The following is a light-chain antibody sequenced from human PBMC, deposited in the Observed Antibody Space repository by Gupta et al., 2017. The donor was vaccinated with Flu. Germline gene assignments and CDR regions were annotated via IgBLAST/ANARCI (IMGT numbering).Light chain of an antibody. CDR1: SSDVGGYND. J-gene: IGLJ3*02. CDR3: GSYTKSSTWV. V-gene: IGLV2-14*03. CDR2: DVT. Sequence: QSALTQPASVSGSPGQSITISCTGTSSDVGGYNDVSWYRQHPGTAPKLTIYDVTNRPSGVSNRFSGSKSGNTASMTISGIQAEDEADYFCGSYTKSSTWVFGGGTKLTVL.